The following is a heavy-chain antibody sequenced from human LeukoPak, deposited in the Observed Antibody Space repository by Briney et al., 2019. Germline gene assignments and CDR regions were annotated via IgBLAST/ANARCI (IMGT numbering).Heavy chain of an antibody. J-gene: IGHJ4*02. CDR2: ISYDGSNK. D-gene: IGHD6-19*01. CDR3: AREKEQWLVFDY. Sequence: GGSLRLSCAASGFTFSSYAMHWVRQAPGKGLEWVAVISYDGSNKYYADSVKGRFTISRGNSKNTLYLQMNSLRAEDTAVYYCAREKEQWLVFDYWGQGTLVTVSS. CDR1: GFTFSSYA. V-gene: IGHV3-30*04.